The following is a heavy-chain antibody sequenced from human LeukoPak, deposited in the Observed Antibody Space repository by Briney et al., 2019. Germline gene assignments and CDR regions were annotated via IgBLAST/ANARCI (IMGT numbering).Heavy chain of an antibody. V-gene: IGHV1-8*03. D-gene: IGHD3-10*01. CDR3: ARAPRITMVRGVIYWFDP. CDR2: MNPNSGNT. Sequence: ASVKVSCKASGYAFTSYDINWVRQAPGQGLEWMGWMNPNSGNTGYAQKFQGRVTITRNTSISTAYMELSSLRSEDTAVYYCARAPRITMVRGVIYWFDPWGQGTLVTVSS. CDR1: GYAFTSYD. J-gene: IGHJ5*02.